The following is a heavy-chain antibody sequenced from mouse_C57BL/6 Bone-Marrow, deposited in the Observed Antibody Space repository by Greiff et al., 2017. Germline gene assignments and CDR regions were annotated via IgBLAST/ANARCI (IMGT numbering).Heavy chain of an antibody. J-gene: IGHJ1*03. CDR2: IYPGSGST. CDR1: GYTFTSYW. V-gene: IGHV1-55*01. CDR3: ARGGLYDGYYWYFDV. Sequence: QVQLQQPGAELVKPGASVKMSCTASGYTFTSYWITWVKQRPGQGLEWIGDIYPGSGSTNYNEKFKSKATLTVDTSSSTAYMQRSSLTSEDSAVYYCARGGLYDGYYWYFDVWGTGTTVTVSS. D-gene: IGHD2-3*01.